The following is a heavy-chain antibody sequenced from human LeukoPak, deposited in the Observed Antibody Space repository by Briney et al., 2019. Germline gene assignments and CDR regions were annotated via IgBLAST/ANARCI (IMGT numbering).Heavy chain of an antibody. Sequence: GSLRLSCAASGFTFSSYSMNWVRQAPGKGLEWIRSIYYSGSTYYNPSLKSRVTISVDTSKNQFSLKLSSVTAADTAVYYCAREYSGSYSDYFDYWGQGTLVTVSS. CDR1: GFTFSSYSMN. CDR3: AREYSGSYSDYFDY. J-gene: IGHJ4*02. V-gene: IGHV4-59*05. D-gene: IGHD1-26*01. CDR2: IYYSGST.